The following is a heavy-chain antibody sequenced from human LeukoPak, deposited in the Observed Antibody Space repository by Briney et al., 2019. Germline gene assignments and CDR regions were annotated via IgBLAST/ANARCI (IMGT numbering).Heavy chain of an antibody. CDR1: GFTFSSYG. J-gene: IGHJ6*02. D-gene: IGHD6-13*01. CDR2: ISYDGSNK. Sequence: PGGSLRLSCAASGFTFSSYGMHWVRQAPGKGLEWVAVISYDGSNKYYADSVKGRFTISRDNSKNTLYLQMNSLRAEDTAVYYCAKDYGGAAALRDDDYGMDVWGQGTTVTVSS. V-gene: IGHV3-30*18. CDR3: AKDYGGAAALRDDDYGMDV.